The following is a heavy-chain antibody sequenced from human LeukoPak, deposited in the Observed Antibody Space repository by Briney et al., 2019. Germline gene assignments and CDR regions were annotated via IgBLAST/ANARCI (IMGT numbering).Heavy chain of an antibody. CDR2: IIPIFGTA. Sequence: GASVKVSCKASGGTFSSYAISWVRQAPGQGLEWMGGIIPIFGTANYAQKFQGRVTITADESTSTAYMELSSLRSEDTAVYYCARKSGSSSSGGPYYYYYMDVWGKGTTVTVSS. CDR3: ARKSGSSSSGGPYYYYYMDV. CDR1: GGTFSSYA. V-gene: IGHV1-69*13. D-gene: IGHD6-6*01. J-gene: IGHJ6*03.